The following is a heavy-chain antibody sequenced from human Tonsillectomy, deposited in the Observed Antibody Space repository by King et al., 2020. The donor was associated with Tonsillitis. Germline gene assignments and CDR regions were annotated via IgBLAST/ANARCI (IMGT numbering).Heavy chain of an antibody. V-gene: IGHV3-48*04. Sequence: VQLVESGGGLVQPGGSLRLSCAASGFTFSSYSMNWVRQAPGKGLEWVSYISSASGTMYYADSVKGRFTISRDNAEKSLYLQMNSLRAEDTAVYYCARYDRSGGFDSWGQGTPVTVSS. CDR1: GFTFSSYS. CDR3: ARYDRSGGFDS. D-gene: IGHD3-22*01. J-gene: IGHJ5*01. CDR2: ISSASGTM.